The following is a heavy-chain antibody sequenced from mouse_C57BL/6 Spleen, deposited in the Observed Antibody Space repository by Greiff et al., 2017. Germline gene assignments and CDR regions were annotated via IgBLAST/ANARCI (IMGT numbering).Heavy chain of an antibody. CDR2: IYPGDGDT. V-gene: IGHV1-80*01. CDR3: AREGGECRAMDY. J-gene: IGHJ4*01. Sequence: QVQLQQSGAELVKPGASVKISCKASGYAFSSYWMNWVKQRPGKGLEWIGQIYPGDGDTNYNGKFKGKATLTADKSSSTAYMQLSSLTSEDSAVYFCAREGGECRAMDYWGQGISVPVSS. CDR1: GYAFSSYW.